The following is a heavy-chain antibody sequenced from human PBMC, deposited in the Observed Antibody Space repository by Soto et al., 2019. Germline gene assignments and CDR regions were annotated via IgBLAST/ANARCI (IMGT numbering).Heavy chain of an antibody. V-gene: IGHV3-9*01. CDR3: AKADPYYGMDV. CDR2: ISWNSGSI. Sequence: GGSLSLSCAASGFTFDDYAMHWVRQAPGKGLEWVSGISWNSGSIGYADSVKGRFTISRDNAKDSLYLQMNSLRAEDTALYYCAKADPYYGMDVWGQGTTVTVSS. CDR1: GFTFDDYA. J-gene: IGHJ6*02.